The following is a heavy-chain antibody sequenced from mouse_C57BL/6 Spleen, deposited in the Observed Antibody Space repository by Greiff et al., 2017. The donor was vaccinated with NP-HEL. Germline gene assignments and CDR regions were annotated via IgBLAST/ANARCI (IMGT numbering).Heavy chain of an antibody. CDR2: INPYNGGT. Sequence: EVQLQQSGPVLVKPGASVKMSCKASGYTFTDYYMNWVKQSHGKSLEWIGVINPYNGGTSYNQKFKGKATLTVDKSSSTAYMELNSLTSEDFAVYYCARTRTTVVATDLYFDVWGTGTTVTVSS. CDR1: GYTFTDYY. J-gene: IGHJ1*03. V-gene: IGHV1-19*01. D-gene: IGHD1-1*01. CDR3: ARTRTTVVATDLYFDV.